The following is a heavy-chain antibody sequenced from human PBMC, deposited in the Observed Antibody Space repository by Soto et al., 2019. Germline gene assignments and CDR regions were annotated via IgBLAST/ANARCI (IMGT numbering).Heavy chain of an antibody. D-gene: IGHD3-22*01. Sequence: GGSLRLSCAASGFTFSSYGMHWVRQAPGKGLEWVAVISYDGSNKYYADSVKGRFTISRDNSKNTLYLQMNSLRAEDTAVYHCAKDDSSGYYYNYFDYWGQGTLVTVSS. J-gene: IGHJ4*02. CDR1: GFTFSSYG. V-gene: IGHV3-30*18. CDR3: AKDDSSGYYYNYFDY. CDR2: ISYDGSNK.